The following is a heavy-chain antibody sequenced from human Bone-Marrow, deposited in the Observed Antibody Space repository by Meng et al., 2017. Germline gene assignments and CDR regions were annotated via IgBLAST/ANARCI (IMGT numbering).Heavy chain of an antibody. J-gene: IGHJ4*02. CDR3: ASFDHIPRRNYLDY. CDR1: GGSMSSGNYY. CDR2: IHHSGSA. V-gene: IGHV4-30-4*01. D-gene: IGHD2-21*01. Sequence: QVQLQESGPGLVEPSQTLSLTCTVSGGSMSSGNYYWSWIRQPPGKGLEWIGYIHHSGSAYYNPSLKSRVSISVDTSKNQFSLNLNSMTAADTAVYYCASFDHIPRRNYLDYWGQGTLVTVSS.